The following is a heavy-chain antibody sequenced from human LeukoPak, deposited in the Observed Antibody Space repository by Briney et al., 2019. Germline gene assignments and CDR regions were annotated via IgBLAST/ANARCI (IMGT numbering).Heavy chain of an antibody. J-gene: IGHJ4*02. CDR1: GFTVSSNY. Sequence: PGGSLRLSCAASGFTVSSNYMSWVRQAPGKGLEWVSVIYSGGSTYYADSVKGRFTISRDNSKNTLYLQMNSLRAEDTAVYYCARIFSEMATTYFDYWGQGTLVTVSS. D-gene: IGHD5-24*01. CDR2: IYSGGST. V-gene: IGHV3-66*01. CDR3: ARIFSEMATTYFDY.